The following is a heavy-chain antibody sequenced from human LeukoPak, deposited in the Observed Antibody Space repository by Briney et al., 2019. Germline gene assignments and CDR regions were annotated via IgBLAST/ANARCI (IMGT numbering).Heavy chain of an antibody. V-gene: IGHV3-30*18. J-gene: IGHJ4*02. CDR2: ISYDGNNK. CDR3: AKDMYYRGSGSYFNVDY. CDR1: GFTFSNSA. Sequence: GRSLRLSCAASGFTFSNSAMNWVRQAPGKGLEWGAVISYDGNNKYYSDSVKGRFTISRDNSKNTLYLQMNSLRAEDTAVYYCAKDMYYRGSGSYFNVDYWGQGTLVTVSS. D-gene: IGHD3-10*01.